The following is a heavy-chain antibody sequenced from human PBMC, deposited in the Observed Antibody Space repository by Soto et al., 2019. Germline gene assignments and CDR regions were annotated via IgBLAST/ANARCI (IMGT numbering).Heavy chain of an antibody. J-gene: IGHJ4*02. V-gene: IGHV3-33*01. CDR1: GFMFSSHG. CDR2: IWYDGSNK. Sequence: QVQLVESGGGVAQPGRSLRLSCAASGFMFSSHGMHWIRQAPGKGLEWVAVIWYDGSNKYYADSVKGRFTISRDNSKNTLYLQMNSLRVEDTAVYYYGPDPLDYWGQGTLVTVSS. CDR3: GPDPLDY.